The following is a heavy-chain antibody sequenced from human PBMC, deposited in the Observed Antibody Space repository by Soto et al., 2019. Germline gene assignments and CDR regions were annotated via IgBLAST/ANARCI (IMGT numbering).Heavy chain of an antibody. J-gene: IGHJ4*02. CDR3: ATTKRGYYYDSSGYPFDY. Sequence: GGSLRLSCAASGFTFGSYAMSWVRQAPGKGLEWVSAISGSGGSTYYADSVKGRFTISRDNSKNTLYLQMNSLRAEDTAVYYCATTKRGYYYDSSGYPFDYWGQGTLVTVSS. V-gene: IGHV3-23*01. D-gene: IGHD3-22*01. CDR1: GFTFGSYA. CDR2: ISGSGGST.